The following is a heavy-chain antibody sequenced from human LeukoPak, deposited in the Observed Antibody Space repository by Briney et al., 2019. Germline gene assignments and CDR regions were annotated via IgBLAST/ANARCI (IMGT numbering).Heavy chain of an antibody. V-gene: IGHV1-2*02. D-gene: IGHD3-9*01. CDR1: GYTFTGYY. CDR2: INPNSGGT. CDR3: ATVYYDILTGQMGDYYFYYGMDV. J-gene: IGHJ6*02. Sequence: ASVKVSCKASGYTFTGYYMHWVRQAPGQGLEWMGWINPNSGGTNYAQKFQGGVTMTRDTSISTAYMELSRLRSDDTAVYYCATVYYDILTGQMGDYYFYYGMDVWGQGTTVTVSS.